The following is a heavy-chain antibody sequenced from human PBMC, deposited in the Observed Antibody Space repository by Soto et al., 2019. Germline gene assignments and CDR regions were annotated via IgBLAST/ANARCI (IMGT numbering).Heavy chain of an antibody. Sequence: ASVKVSCKASGGTFSSYAISWVRQAPGQGLEWMGGIIPIFGTANYAQKFQGRVTITADESTSTAYMELSSLRSEDTAVYYCASHKLVDTAMVGYYYYYGMDVWGQGTTVTVSS. J-gene: IGHJ6*02. D-gene: IGHD5-18*01. V-gene: IGHV1-69*13. CDR3: ASHKLVDTAMVGYYYYYGMDV. CDR1: GGTFSSYA. CDR2: IIPIFGTA.